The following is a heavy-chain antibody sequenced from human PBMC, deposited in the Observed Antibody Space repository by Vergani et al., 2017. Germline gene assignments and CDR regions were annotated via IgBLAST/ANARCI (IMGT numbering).Heavy chain of an antibody. CDR3: ARGETRTDWFDP. D-gene: IGHD3/OR15-3a*01. J-gene: IGHJ5*02. V-gene: IGHV4-61*02. CDR2: VYPSGTT. CDR1: GVSMQSGSFY. Sequence: QVQLHESGPGLVKPSETLTLICSVSGVSMQSGSFYWTWIRQTAERRLEWMGRVYPSGTTNYNPSLNGRVTIFVDKSKNLLSLWLNSVTAADTVVYYCARGETRTDWFDPWGQGTLVTVSS.